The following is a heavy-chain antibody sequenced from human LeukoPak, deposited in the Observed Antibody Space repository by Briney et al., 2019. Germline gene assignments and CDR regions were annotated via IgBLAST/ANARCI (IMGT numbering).Heavy chain of an antibody. CDR3: ARAPGYCSTTSCEYYYYMDV. D-gene: IGHD2-2*01. CDR2: IYSGGST. J-gene: IGHJ6*03. Sequence: PGGSLRLSCAASGFTVSSNYMSWVRQAPGKGLEWVSVIYSGGSTYYADSVKGRFTISRDNSKNTLYLQMNSLRAEDTAVYYCARAPGYCSTTSCEYYYYMDVWGKGTTVTVSS. CDR1: GFTVSSNY. V-gene: IGHV3-66*01.